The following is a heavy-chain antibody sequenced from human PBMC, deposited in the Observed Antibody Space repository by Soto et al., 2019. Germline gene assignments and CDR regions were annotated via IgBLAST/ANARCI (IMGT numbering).Heavy chain of an antibody. CDR1: GFTFSSYA. Sequence: TASGFTFSSYAMNWVRQAPGKGLEWVSVISGSGGSTYYADSVKGRFTISRDNSKNTLYLQMNSVRAEDTAVYYCAKRATGTYFDYWGQGTLVTVSS. CDR3: AKRATGTYFDY. D-gene: IGHD1-1*01. J-gene: IGHJ4*02. CDR2: ISGSGGST. V-gene: IGHV3-23*01.